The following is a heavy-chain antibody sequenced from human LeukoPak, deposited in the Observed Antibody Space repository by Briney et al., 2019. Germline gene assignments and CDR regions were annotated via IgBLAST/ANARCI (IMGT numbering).Heavy chain of an antibody. CDR2: INPNSGVT. V-gene: IGHV1-2*02. CDR1: GYTFTDYY. D-gene: IGHD2-21*01. J-gene: IGHJ6*03. CDR3: ARDGHPILWCGDCRYYYYMDV. Sequence: ASVKVSCKASGYTFTDYYMYWVRQAPGQGLEWMGWINPNSGVTNYAQKFQGRVTMTRDTSISTAYMELSSLRSEDTAVYYCARDGHPILWCGDCRYYYYMDVWGKGTTVTVSS.